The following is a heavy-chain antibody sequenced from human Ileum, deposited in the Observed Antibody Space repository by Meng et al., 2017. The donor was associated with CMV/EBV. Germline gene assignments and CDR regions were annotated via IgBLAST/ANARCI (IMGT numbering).Heavy chain of an antibody. D-gene: IGHD2-15*01. CDR2: NNDDKGEK. J-gene: IGHJ5*02. CDR3: TRANSNYAITSTPFDP. Sequence: MNGESQDQGQSNEWRGRNNDDKGEKKNEKRKNERITITIDTSASTAYMELTSLRSEDTAVHYCTRANSNYAITSTPFDPWGQGTLVTVSS. V-gene: IGHV1-3*01.